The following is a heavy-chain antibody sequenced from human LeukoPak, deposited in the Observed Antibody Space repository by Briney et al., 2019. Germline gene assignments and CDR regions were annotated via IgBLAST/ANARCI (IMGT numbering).Heavy chain of an antibody. CDR3: ARLSIAAAETLDY. Sequence: ASVKVSCKASGYTFTGYYMHWVRQAPGQGREWMGWINPNSGGTNYAQKFQGRVTMTRDTSISTAYMELSRLRSDDTAVYYCARLSIAAAETLDYWGQGTLVTVSS. V-gene: IGHV1-2*02. J-gene: IGHJ4*02. D-gene: IGHD6-13*01. CDR1: GYTFTGYY. CDR2: INPNSGGT.